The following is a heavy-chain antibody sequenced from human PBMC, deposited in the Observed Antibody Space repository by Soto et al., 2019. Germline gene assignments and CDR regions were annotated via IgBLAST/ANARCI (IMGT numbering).Heavy chain of an antibody. D-gene: IGHD3-3*01. CDR3: ARGEGDFWSGYYYFDY. CDR1: GGSISSYY. V-gene: IGHV4-59*01. J-gene: IGHJ4*02. Sequence: SETLSLTCTVSGGSISSYYWSWIRQPPGKGLEWIGYIYYSGSTNYNPSLKSRVTISVDTSKNQFSLKLSSVTAAYTAVYYCARGEGDFWSGYYYFDYWGQGTLVTVSS. CDR2: IYYSGST.